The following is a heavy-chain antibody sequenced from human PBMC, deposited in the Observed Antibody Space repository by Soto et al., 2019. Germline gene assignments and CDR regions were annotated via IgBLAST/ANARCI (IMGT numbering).Heavy chain of an antibody. CDR3: ARTGFCSGDSRCQNWFDS. CDR1: GGSFSSGSYY. CDR2: IYYSGST. Sequence: LSLTCTVSGGSFSSGSYYWSWSRQPPGEGLEWIGYIYYSGSTSYNPSLKSRVTMSVDTSKNQFSLKLNSVTAADTAVYYCARTGFCSGDSRCQNWFDSLVRGTLTAVFS. V-gene: IGHV4-61*01. J-gene: IGHJ5*01. D-gene: IGHD2-15*01.